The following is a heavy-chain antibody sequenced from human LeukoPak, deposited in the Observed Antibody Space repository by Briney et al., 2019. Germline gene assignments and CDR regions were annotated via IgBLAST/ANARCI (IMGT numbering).Heavy chain of an antibody. CDR3: AKEQWLVFDY. V-gene: IGHV1-2*02. Sequence: ASVKVSCKASGYTFTGYYMHRVRQAPGQGLEWMGWINPNPNSGGTSYAQKFQGRVTMTRDTSINTAYMELSGLRSDDTAVYFCAKEQWLVFDYWGQGTLVTVSS. CDR2: INPNPNSGGT. J-gene: IGHJ4*02. CDR1: GYTFTGYY. D-gene: IGHD6-19*01.